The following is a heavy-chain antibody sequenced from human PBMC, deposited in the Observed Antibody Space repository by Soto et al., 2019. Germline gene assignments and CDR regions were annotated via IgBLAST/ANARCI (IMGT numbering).Heavy chain of an antibody. V-gene: IGHV1-69*13. Sequence: ASVKVSCKAYGGTFSSYAISWVRQAPGQGLEWMGGIIPIFGTANYAQKFQGRVTITADESASTAYMELSSLRSEDTAVYYCARDPDDSSGYYVGYAFDVWGQGTMVTVSS. J-gene: IGHJ3*01. CDR1: GGTFSSYA. CDR2: IIPIFGTA. D-gene: IGHD3-22*01. CDR3: ARDPDDSSGYYVGYAFDV.